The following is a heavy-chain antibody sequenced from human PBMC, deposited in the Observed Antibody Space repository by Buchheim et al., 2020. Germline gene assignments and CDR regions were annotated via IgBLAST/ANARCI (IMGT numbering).Heavy chain of an antibody. V-gene: IGHV1-69*01. J-gene: IGHJ3*02. CDR1: GGTFSSYA. CDR3: ARDLIVGATVLYHAFDI. CDR2: IIPIFGTA. Sequence: QVQLVQSGAEVKKPGSSVKVSCKASGGTFSSYAISWVRQTPGQGLEWMGGIIPIFGTANYAQKFQGRVTITADESTSPAYMDLSILRSEDTAVYYCARDLIVGATVLYHAFDIWGQGT. D-gene: IGHD1-26*01.